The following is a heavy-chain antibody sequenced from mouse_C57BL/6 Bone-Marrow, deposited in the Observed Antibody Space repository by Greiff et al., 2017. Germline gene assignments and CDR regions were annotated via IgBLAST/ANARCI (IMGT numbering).Heavy chain of an antibody. J-gene: IGHJ3*01. CDR2: IDPSDSYT. CDR3: AREGSSGYEFAY. D-gene: IGHD3-2*02. Sequence: QVQLQQPGAELVKPGASVKLSCKASGYTFTSYWMQWVKQRPGQGLEWIGEIDPSDSYTNYNQKFKGKATLTVDKSSSTAFVQRSSQTSEASAVYYCAREGSSGYEFAYWGQGTLVTVSA. CDR1: GYTFTSYW. V-gene: IGHV1-50*01.